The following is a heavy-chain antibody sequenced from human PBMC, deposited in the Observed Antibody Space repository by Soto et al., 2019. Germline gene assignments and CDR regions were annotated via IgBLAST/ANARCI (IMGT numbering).Heavy chain of an antibody. D-gene: IGHD3-16*01. J-gene: IGHJ5*02. CDR1: GFSFNNYG. Sequence: QVLLVESGGGVVQPGKSLTLSCAASGFSFNNYGMHWVRQALGKGPERVAVISNDGSDKYYADSVKGRFTVSRDNSRNTLYLQRDSLRIEDTALYHCTKGDHDKGGLNWFDAWGQGTRVTVSS. CDR3: TKGDHDKGGLNWFDA. CDR2: ISNDGSDK. V-gene: IGHV3-30*18.